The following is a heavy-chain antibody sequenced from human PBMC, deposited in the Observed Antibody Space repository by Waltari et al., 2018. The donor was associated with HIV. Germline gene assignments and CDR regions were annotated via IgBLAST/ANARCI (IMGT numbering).Heavy chain of an antibody. D-gene: IGHD3-10*01. CDR1: GYTFTNYG. CDR3: ARDDRFPAYGSGTGVSFDH. V-gene: IGHV1-18*01. CDR2: IGIKRGNT. Sequence: IQLVQSGAEVKKHGATVKVSCKASGYTFTNYGVSWVRRAPGQGLEWMGWIGIKRGNTNYAQKFQGRVTITADTSTDTSYLEVTNLRSDDTAVYFCARDDRFPAYGSGTGVSFDHWGQGTLLNVSS. J-gene: IGHJ4*02.